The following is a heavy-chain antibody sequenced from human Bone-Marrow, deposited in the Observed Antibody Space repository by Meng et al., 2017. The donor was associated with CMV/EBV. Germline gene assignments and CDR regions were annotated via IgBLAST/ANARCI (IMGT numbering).Heavy chain of an antibody. Sequence: QGQLVRSGAEVKKPGASGKISCKASGYTFTGYYMHWVRQAPGQGLEWMGWINPNSGGTNYAQKFQGRVTMTRDTSISTAYMELSRLRSDDTAVYYCARDKAGRTPFDYWGQGTLVTVFS. CDR1: GYTFTGYY. V-gene: IGHV1-2*02. CDR2: INPNSGGT. D-gene: IGHD1-14*01. J-gene: IGHJ4*02. CDR3: ARDKAGRTPFDY.